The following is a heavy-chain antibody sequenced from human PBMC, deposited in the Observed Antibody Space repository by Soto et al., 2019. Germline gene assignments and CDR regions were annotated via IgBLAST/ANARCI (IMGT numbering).Heavy chain of an antibody. CDR3: ARHSRGSGSYHVDF. D-gene: IGHD3-10*01. CDR1: SRYIATDY. V-gene: IGHV4-59*08. J-gene: IGHJ4*02. CDR2: IYYSGST. Sequence: SASLAVPCTRWSRYIATDYWSCIPQPPGKGLEWIGYIYYSGSTNYNPSLESRVTISVDPSKNQFSLRLTSVTAADTAVYYCARHSRGSGSYHVDFWGQGTLVSVS.